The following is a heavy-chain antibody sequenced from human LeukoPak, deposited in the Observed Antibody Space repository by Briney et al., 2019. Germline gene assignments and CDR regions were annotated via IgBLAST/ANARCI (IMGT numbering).Heavy chain of an antibody. Sequence: PSETLSLTCAVYGGSFSGYYWSWIRQPPGKGLEWIGEINHSGSTNYNPSLKSRVTISVDTSKNQFSLKLSSVTAADTAVYYCARGLGSSIILIDYWGQGTLVTVSS. CDR2: INHSGST. D-gene: IGHD6-19*01. J-gene: IGHJ4*02. CDR1: GGSFSGYY. CDR3: ARGLGSSIILIDY. V-gene: IGHV4-34*01.